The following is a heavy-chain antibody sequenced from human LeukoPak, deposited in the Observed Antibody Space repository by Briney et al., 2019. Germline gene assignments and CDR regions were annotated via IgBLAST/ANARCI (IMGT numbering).Heavy chain of an antibody. Sequence: ASVKVSCKASGYTFTSYGISWVRQAPGQGLEWMGWISAYNGNTNYAQKLQGRVTMTTDTSTSTAYMELRSLRSDDTAVYYCARSYLGMYYDSSGPSDYWGQGTLVTVSS. CDR3: ARSYLGMYYDSSGPSDY. V-gene: IGHV1-18*01. J-gene: IGHJ4*02. D-gene: IGHD3-22*01. CDR1: GYTFTSYG. CDR2: ISAYNGNT.